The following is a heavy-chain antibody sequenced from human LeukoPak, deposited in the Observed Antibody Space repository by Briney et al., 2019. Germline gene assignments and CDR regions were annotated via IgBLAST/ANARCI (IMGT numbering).Heavy chain of an antibody. CDR2: MYYSGGT. CDR1: GGSISSSVHY. CDR3: ARHSGGIADDGGDY. J-gene: IGHJ4*02. D-gene: IGHD6-13*01. V-gene: IGHV4-39*01. Sequence: SETLSLTCSVSGGSISSSVHYWGWIRQPPGKGLEYIGNMYYSGGTYYNPSLKSRVTMSLETSKNQFSLKLSSVTAADTAVYYCARHSGGIADDGGDYWGQGTLVTVS.